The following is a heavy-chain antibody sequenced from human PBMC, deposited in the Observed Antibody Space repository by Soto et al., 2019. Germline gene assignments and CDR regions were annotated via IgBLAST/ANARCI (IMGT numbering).Heavy chain of an antibody. V-gene: IGHV3-30*18. Sequence: LRLSCAASGFTFSSYGMHWVRQAPGKGLEWVAVISYDGSNKYYADSVKGRFTISRDNSKNTLYLQMNSLRAEDTAVYYCAKDFIPVVTDAFDIWGQGTMVT. J-gene: IGHJ3*02. CDR3: AKDFIPVVTDAFDI. CDR1: GFTFSSYG. D-gene: IGHD3-22*01. CDR2: ISYDGSNK.